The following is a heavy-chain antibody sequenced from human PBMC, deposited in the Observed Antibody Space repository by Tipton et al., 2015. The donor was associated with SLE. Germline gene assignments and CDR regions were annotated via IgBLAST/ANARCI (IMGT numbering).Heavy chain of an antibody. V-gene: IGHV3-48*03. Sequence: SLRLSCAASGFTFSSYEMNWVRQAPGKGLEWVSYISSSGSTIYYADSVKGRFTISRDNAKNSLYLQMDSLRAEDTAVYYCARRHFGVVFISAFDIWGQGTMVTVSS. J-gene: IGHJ3*02. CDR2: ISSSGSTI. CDR1: GFTFSSYE. D-gene: IGHD3-3*01. CDR3: ARRHFGVVFISAFDI.